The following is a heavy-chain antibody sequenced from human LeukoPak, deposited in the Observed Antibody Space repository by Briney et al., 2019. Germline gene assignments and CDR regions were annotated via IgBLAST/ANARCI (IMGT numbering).Heavy chain of an antibody. J-gene: IGHJ4*02. CDR1: GFTFSGSA. Sequence: PGGSLRLSCAASGFTFSGSAMHRVRQASGKGLEWVGRIRSKANSYATAYAASVKGRFTISRDDSKNTAYLQMNSLKTEDTAVYYCTRQKSAAGPFDYWGQGTLVTVSS. CDR2: IRSKANSYAT. CDR3: TRQKSAAGPFDY. D-gene: IGHD6-13*01. V-gene: IGHV3-73*01.